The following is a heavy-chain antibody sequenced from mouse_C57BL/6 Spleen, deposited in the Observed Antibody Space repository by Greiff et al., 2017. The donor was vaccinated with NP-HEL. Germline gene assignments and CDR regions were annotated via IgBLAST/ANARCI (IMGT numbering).Heavy chain of an antibody. Sequence: DVKLVESGGGLVKPGGSLKLSCAASGFTFSSYAMSWVRQTPEKRLEWVATISDGGSYTYYPDNVKGRFTISRDNAKNNLYLQMSHLKSEDTAMYYYARDQRGFLGRGAMDYWGQGTSVTVSS. D-gene: IGHD4-1*01. CDR1: GFTFSSYA. J-gene: IGHJ4*01. CDR2: ISDGGSYT. CDR3: ARDQRGFLGRGAMDY. V-gene: IGHV5-4*01.